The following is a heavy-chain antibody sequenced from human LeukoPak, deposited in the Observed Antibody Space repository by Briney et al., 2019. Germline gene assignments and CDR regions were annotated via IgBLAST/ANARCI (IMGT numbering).Heavy chain of an antibody. V-gene: IGHV4-34*01. CDR2: INHSGST. CDR1: GGSFSGYY. Sequence: PSETLSLTCAVYGGSFSGYYWSWIRQPPGKGLEWIGEINHSGSTNYNPSLKSRVTISVDTSKNQFSLKLSSVTAADTAVYYCARSTIFGVVIGYWGQGTLVTVSS. CDR3: ARSTIFGVVIGY. J-gene: IGHJ4*02. D-gene: IGHD3-3*01.